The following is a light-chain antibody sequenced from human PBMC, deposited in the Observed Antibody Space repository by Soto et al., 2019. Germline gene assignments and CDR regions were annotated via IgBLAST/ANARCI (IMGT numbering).Light chain of an antibody. Sequence: EIVLTQSPGTLSLSPGERATLSCRASHSVSSSYLAWYQQKPGQAPRLLIYGAFSRATGIPDRFSGSGSGTDFTLTISRLEPEDIAVYYCQQYGSSPPYTFGQGIKLEIK. J-gene: IGKJ2*01. CDR1: HSVSSSY. CDR2: GAF. V-gene: IGKV3-20*01. CDR3: QQYGSSPPYT.